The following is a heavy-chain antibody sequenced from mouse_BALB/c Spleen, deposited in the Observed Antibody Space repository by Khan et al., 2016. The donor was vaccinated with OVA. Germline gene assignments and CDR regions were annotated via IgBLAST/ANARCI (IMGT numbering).Heavy chain of an antibody. J-gene: IGHJ3*01. Sequence: SGPGLVKPSQSLSLTCTVTGYSITSDYAWNWIRQFPGNKLEWMGYINYSGGTSYLPSLKSRISITRDTSKNQFFLQLNSVTTEDSATYYCARWFAYWGQGTLVTVS. CDR3: ARWFAY. CDR2: INYSGGT. CDR1: GYSITSDYA. V-gene: IGHV3-2*02.